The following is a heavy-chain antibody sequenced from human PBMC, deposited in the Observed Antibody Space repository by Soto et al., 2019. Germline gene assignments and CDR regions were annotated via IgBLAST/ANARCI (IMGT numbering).Heavy chain of an antibody. J-gene: IGHJ6*02. V-gene: IGHV1-8*01. CDR3: ARPYYDFWSGYYYYYGMDV. D-gene: IGHD3-3*01. CDR1: GYTFTSYD. CDR2: MNPNSGNT. Sequence: QVQLVQSGAEVKKPGASVKVSCKASGYTFTSYDINWVRQATGQGLEWMGWMNPNSGNTGYAQKFQGRVTMTRNTSISTAYMELSSLRSEDPAVYYCARPYYDFWSGYYYYYGMDVWGQGTTVTVSS.